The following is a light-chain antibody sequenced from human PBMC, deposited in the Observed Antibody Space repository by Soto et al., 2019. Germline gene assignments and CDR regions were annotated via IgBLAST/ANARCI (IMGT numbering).Light chain of an antibody. Sequence: QSVLTQPASVSGSPGQSIAISCTGTSSDIGGHNSVSWYQQHPGKAPKLMIYNVSNRPSGVSNRFSGSKPGNTASLTISGLLAEDEADYYCTSFTSASTYGFRAGTKLTVL. J-gene: IGLJ1*01. V-gene: IGLV2-14*01. CDR2: NVS. CDR3: TSFTSASTYG. CDR1: SSDIGGHNS.